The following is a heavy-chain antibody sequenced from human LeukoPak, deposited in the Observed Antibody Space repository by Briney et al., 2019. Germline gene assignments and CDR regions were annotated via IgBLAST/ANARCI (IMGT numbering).Heavy chain of an antibody. J-gene: IGHJ4*02. Sequence: PSETLSLTCTVSGGSISSGDYYWSWIRQPPGKGLEWIGYIYYSGSTYYNPSLKSRVSISVDTSKNHFSLKLSSVTAADTAVYYCARVGYSYGYVYWGQGTLVTVSS. CDR2: IYYSGST. D-gene: IGHD5-18*01. CDR3: ARVGYSYGYVY. CDR1: GGSISSGDYY. V-gene: IGHV4-30-4*01.